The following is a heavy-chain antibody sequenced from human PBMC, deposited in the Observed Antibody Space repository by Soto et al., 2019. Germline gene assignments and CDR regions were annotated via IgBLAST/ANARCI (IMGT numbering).Heavy chain of an antibody. CDR1: GDSISSSGQY. D-gene: IGHD2-21*01. J-gene: IGHJ5*02. V-gene: IGHV4-39*01. Sequence: ETRSLTCLVSGDSISSSGQYWGWIRQPPGKGLEWIGSIHYSGTSYYNPSLKSRVTIFVDTSKNQLSLKLSSVTAADTAVYYCARHWIAGSSIPWGQGTLVTVSS. CDR3: ARHWIAGSSIP. CDR2: IHYSGTS.